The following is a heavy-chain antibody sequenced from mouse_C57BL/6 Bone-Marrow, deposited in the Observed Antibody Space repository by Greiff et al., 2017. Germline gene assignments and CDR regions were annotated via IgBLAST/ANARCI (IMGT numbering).Heavy chain of an antibody. V-gene: IGHV1-15*01. CDR2: IDPETGGT. CDR3: TRGGYWYLDV. CDR1: GYTFTDYE. Sequence: QVQLQQSGAELVRPGASVTLSCKASGYTFTDYEMHWVKQTPVHGLEWIGAIDPETGGTAYNQKFKGKAILTADKSSSTAYMELRSLTSEVSAVYYCTRGGYWYLDVWGTGTTVPVPS. J-gene: IGHJ1*03.